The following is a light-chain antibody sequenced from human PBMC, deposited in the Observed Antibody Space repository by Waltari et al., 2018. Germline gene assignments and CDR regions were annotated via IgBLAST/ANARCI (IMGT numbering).Light chain of an antibody. CDR3: QTGGHGTWV. Sequence: QLVLTPSPSASASLRDSVKPPRPLRRGPSTNILASLQQQPEKGPRFLMNVKSDGSHNKGVGIPDRFSGSSSGAERYLTISSLQSEDEADYYCQTGGHGTWVFGGGTRLTVL. J-gene: IGLJ3*02. V-gene: IGLV4-69*01. CDR1: RGPSTNI. CDR2: VKSDGSH.